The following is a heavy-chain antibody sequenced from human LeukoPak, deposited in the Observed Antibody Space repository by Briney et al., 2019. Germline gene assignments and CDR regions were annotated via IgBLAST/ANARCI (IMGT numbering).Heavy chain of an antibody. J-gene: IGHJ3*02. D-gene: IGHD1-26*01. CDR2: IYYSGST. Sequence: SETLSLTCTVSGGSISSYYWSWIRQPPGKGLEWIGYIYYSGSTNYNPSLKSRVTISVDTSKNRFSLKLSSVTAADTAVYYCARDNGEWELLQEHAFDIWGQGTMVTVSS. CDR3: ARDNGEWELLQEHAFDI. CDR1: GGSISSYY. V-gene: IGHV4-59*01.